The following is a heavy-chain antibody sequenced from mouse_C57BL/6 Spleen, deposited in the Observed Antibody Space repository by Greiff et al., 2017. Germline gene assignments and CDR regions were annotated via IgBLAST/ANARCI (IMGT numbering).Heavy chain of an antibody. D-gene: IGHD2-3*01. Sequence: VQLQQPGTELVKPGASVKLSCKASGYTFTSYWMHWVKQRPGQGLEWIGNINPSNGGTNYNEKFKSKATLTVDKSSSTAYMQLSSLTSEDSAVYYGARGIYDGYYGYFDVWGTGTTVTVSS. J-gene: IGHJ1*03. CDR2: INPSNGGT. CDR3: ARGIYDGYYGYFDV. V-gene: IGHV1-53*01. CDR1: GYTFTSYW.